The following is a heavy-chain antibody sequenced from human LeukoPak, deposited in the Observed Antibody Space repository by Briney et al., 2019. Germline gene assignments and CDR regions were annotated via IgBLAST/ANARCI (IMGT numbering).Heavy chain of an antibody. CDR3: ARTYSSTWYSYFDF. CDR1: GGSISSGGYY. V-gene: IGHV4-31*03. D-gene: IGHD6-13*01. Sequence: SQTLSLTCTVSGGSISSGGYYWSWIRQHPGKGLEWIGYIYYSGSSYYNPSLKTRVTISVDTSKNQFSLRLSSVTAADTAIYYCARTYSSTWYSYFDFWGHGTLVTVSS. J-gene: IGHJ4*01. CDR2: IYYSGSS.